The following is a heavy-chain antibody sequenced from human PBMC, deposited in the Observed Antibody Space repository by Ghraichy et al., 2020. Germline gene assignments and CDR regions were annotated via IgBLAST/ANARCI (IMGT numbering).Heavy chain of an antibody. CDR3: ARDDGHSGYDLNDF. CDR1: GFTFDACW. V-gene: IGHV3-7*01. Sequence: GGSLRLSCSASGFTFDACWMNWVRRAPGKGLEWVANINQDGSQKNYMDSVRGRFTISRDNAKNTLYLQMNRLRAEDTAVYYCARDDGHSGYDLNDFWGQGTLVTVSS. CDR2: INQDGSQK. J-gene: IGHJ4*02. D-gene: IGHD5-12*01.